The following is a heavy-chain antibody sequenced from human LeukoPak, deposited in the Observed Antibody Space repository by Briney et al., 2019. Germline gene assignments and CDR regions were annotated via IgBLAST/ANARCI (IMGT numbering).Heavy chain of an antibody. CDR1: GFTFSSYG. J-gene: IGHJ4*02. CDR3: ARDPDSYEVGDY. Sequence: GGSLRLSCAASGFTFSSYGMHWVRQAPGKGLEWVAVIWYDGSNKYYADSVKGRFTISRDNAKNSLYLQMNSLRAEDTAVYYCARDPDSYEVGDYWGQGTLVTVSS. V-gene: IGHV3-33*01. D-gene: IGHD5-18*01. CDR2: IWYDGSNK.